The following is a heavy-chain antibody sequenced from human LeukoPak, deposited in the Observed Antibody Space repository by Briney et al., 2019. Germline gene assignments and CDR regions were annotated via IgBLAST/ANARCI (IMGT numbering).Heavy chain of an antibody. Sequence: PGGSLRLPCAASGFTFSDYYMSWIRQAPGKGLEWVSYISSSSSYTNYADSVKGRFTISRDNAKKSLYLQMNSLRAEDTAVYYCARDITGRPHDYWGQGTLVTVSS. CDR2: ISSSSSYT. D-gene: IGHD1-14*01. V-gene: IGHV3-11*05. CDR1: GFTFSDYY. CDR3: ARDITGRPHDY. J-gene: IGHJ4*02.